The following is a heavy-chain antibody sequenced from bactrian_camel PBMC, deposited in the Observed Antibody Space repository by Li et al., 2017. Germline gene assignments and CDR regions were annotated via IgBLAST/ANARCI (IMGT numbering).Heavy chain of an antibody. J-gene: IGHJ4*01. V-gene: IGHV3S54*01. D-gene: IGHD2*01. CDR3: AAEPCVYCSGGDCYNGYNY. Sequence: HVQLVESGGGSVQAGGSLRLSCTASENVVRTYCMGWFRQPPGKEREGVAAMYTGFGGGNIYYDDSVKGRFTISQDNSKNTLFLQMNVLRPEDTAMYYCAAEPCVYCSGGDCYNGYNYWGRGTQVTV. CDR1: ENVVRTYC. CDR2: MYTGFGGGNI.